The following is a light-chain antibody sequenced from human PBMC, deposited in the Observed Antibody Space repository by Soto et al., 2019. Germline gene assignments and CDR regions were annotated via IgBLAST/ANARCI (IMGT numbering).Light chain of an antibody. J-gene: IGLJ1*01. V-gene: IGLV2-23*02. CDR1: SCDVGSYNL. CDR3: GSYEGSSTPYV. Sequence: QSALTQPASVSGSPGQSITISCTGTSCDVGSYNLVSWYQQHPGKAPKLMIYKVSQRPSGVSNRFSGSKSGNTASLTISGLQAEDEADYYCGSYEGSSTPYVFGTGTKLTVL. CDR2: KVS.